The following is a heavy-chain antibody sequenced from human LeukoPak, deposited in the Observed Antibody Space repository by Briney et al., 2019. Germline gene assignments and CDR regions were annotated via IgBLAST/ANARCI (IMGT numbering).Heavy chain of an antibody. CDR2: IYYSGST. J-gene: IGHJ4*02. D-gene: IGHD4-17*01. V-gene: IGHV4-59*08. CDR1: GGSINSYY. CDR3: ARHAHSYDYGDYYFDY. Sequence: PSETLSLTCTVSGGSINSYYWSWIRQPPGKGLEWIGYIYYSGSTNYNPSLKSRVTISVDTSKNQFSLKLSSVTAADTAVYYCARHAHSYDYGDYYFDYWGQGTLVTVSS.